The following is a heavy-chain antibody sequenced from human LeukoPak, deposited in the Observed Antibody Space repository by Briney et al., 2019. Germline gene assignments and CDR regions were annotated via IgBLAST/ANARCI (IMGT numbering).Heavy chain of an antibody. CDR2: INHSGST. J-gene: IGHJ5*02. V-gene: IGHV4-34*01. Sequence: SETLSLTCAVYGGSFSGYYWSWIRQPPGKGLEWIGEINHSGSTNYNPSLKSRVTISVDTSKNQFSLKLSSVTAADTAVYYCARHKGVVVVPAAARGWFDPWGQGTLVTVSS. CDR3: ARHKGVVVVPAAARGWFDP. D-gene: IGHD2-2*01. CDR1: GGSFSGYY.